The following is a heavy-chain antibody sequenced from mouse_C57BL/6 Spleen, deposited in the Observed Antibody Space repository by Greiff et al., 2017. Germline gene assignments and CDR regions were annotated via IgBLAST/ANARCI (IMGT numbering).Heavy chain of an antibody. J-gene: IGHJ3*01. Sequence: EVNLVESGGGLVQPGGSLSLSCAASGFTFTDYYMSWVRQPPGKALEWLGFIRNKANGYTTEYSASVKGRFTISRDNSQSILYLQMNALRAEDSATYYCARSYDYDERVWFAYWGQGTLVTVSA. CDR2: IRNKANGYTT. CDR1: GFTFTDYY. CDR3: ARSYDYDERVWFAY. D-gene: IGHD2-4*01. V-gene: IGHV7-3*01.